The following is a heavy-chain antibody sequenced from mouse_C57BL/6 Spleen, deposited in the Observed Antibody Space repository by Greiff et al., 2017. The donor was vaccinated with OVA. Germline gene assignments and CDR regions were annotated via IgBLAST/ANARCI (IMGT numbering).Heavy chain of an antibody. J-gene: IGHJ2*01. Sequence: QVQLQQPGAELVRPGSSVKLSCKASGYTFTSYWMHWVKQRPIQGLEWIGNIDPSDSETPYNQKFKDKATLTVDKSSSTAYMQLSSLTSEDSAVYYCARNGYLGYYFDYWGQGTTLTVSS. CDR2: IDPSDSET. CDR1: GYTFTSYW. V-gene: IGHV1-52*01. CDR3: ARNGYLGYYFDY. D-gene: IGHD2-3*01.